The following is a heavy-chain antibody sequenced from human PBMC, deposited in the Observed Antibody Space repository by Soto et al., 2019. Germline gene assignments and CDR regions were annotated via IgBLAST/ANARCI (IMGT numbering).Heavy chain of an antibody. J-gene: IGHJ5*02. CDR2: IYDSGST. Sequence: SETLSLTCTVSGGSINNYYWSWIRQPPGKGLEWIGYIYDSGSTNYNPSLKSRVTMSVDTSKNQFSLNLSSVTAADTAVYYCARVHGFSYGLNYFDPWGQGTLVTVSS. CDR1: GGSINNYY. D-gene: IGHD5-18*01. V-gene: IGHV4-59*01. CDR3: ARVHGFSYGLNYFDP.